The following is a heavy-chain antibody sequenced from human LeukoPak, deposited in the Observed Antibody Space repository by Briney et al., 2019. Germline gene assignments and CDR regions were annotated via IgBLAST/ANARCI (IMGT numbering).Heavy chain of an antibody. J-gene: IGHJ6*02. V-gene: IGHV3-30*18. CDR2: ISYDGSNK. D-gene: IGHD5-12*01. CDR1: GFTFSSYG. CDR3: AKDRGGYGVPGYYYYGMDV. Sequence: GRSLRLSCAASGFTFSSYGMHWVRQAPGKGLEWAAVISYDGSNKYYADSVKGRFTISRDNSKNTLYLQMNSLRAEDTAVYYCAKDRGGYGVPGYYYYGMDVWGQGTTVTVSS.